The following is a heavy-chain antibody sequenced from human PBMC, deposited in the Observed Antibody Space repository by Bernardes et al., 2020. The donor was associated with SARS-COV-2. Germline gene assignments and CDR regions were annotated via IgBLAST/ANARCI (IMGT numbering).Heavy chain of an antibody. CDR1: GFTFSTYG. CDR3: ARVSRVRIELFHYQREIDF. V-gene: IGHV3-48*01. D-gene: IGHD3-10*01. J-gene: IGHJ4*02. CDR2: ISSSSTTV. Sequence: GGSLRLSCAASGFTFSTYGMSWVRQAPGKGLEWVSYISSSSTTVYYTDSVKGRFTISRDNAKNSLYLQMNSLRAEDTAVYYCARVSRVRIELFHYQREIDFWGQGTLVTVSS.